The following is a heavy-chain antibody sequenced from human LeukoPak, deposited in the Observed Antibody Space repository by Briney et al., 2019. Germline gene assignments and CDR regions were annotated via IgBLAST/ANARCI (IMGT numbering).Heavy chain of an antibody. CDR1: GFTFSNRA. D-gene: IGHD3-22*01. J-gene: IGHJ4*02. V-gene: IGHV3-33*08. Sequence: GGSLRLSCAASGFTFSNRAMTWVRQAPGKGLEWVAVIWYDGSNKYYADSVKGRFTISRDNSKNTLYLQMNSLRAEDTAVYYCARSGYYYDSSGYYDLQPFDYWGQGTLVTVSS. CDR2: IWYDGSNK. CDR3: ARSGYYYDSSGYYDLQPFDY.